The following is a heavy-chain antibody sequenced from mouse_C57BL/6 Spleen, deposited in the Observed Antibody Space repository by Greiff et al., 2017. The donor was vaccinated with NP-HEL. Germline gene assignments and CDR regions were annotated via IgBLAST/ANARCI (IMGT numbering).Heavy chain of an antibody. V-gene: IGHV1-69*01. CDR2: IDPSDSYT. CDR3: ARKDSSDYFDY. CDR1: GYTFTRSR. J-gene: IGHJ2*01. Sequence: QVQLQQPGAELVIPGASVKLSCKASGYTFTRSRMPLSPPIRFPSLDCICAIDPSDSYTNYNQKFKGKSTLTVDKSSSTAYMQLSSLTSEDSAVYYCARKDSSDYFDYWGQGTTLTVSS. D-gene: IGHD3-2*02.